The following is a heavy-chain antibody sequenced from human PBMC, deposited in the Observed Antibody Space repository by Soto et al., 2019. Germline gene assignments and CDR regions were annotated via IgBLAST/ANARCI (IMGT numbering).Heavy chain of an antibody. Sequence: QIQLVESGGDVVQPGKSLRLSCAASGFNFGFSGMHWVRQAPGKGLEWVAFISGDGINTQYADSVRGRFTLSRDYSRKMMYLQMDSLRDEDTALYYCARGNLSFDFDSWGLGTLVTVSS. CDR1: GFNFGFSG. D-gene: IGHD1-26*01. J-gene: IGHJ4*02. V-gene: IGHV3-30*03. CDR3: ARGNLSFDFDS. CDR2: ISGDGINT.